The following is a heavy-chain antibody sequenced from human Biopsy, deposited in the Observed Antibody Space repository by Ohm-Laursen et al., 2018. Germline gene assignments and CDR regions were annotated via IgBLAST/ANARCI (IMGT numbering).Heavy chain of an antibody. D-gene: IGHD4-23*01. J-gene: IGHJ4*02. CDR1: GGSFTCHY. CDR3: ARGSNDFGGLYFPR. V-gene: IGHV4-59*11. CDR2: ISYTGYT. Sequence: SVTLSLTCTVSGGSFTCHYWSWIRQPPGKGLEWIGHISYTGYTSYNASLKSLVTISVDTSRNHFSLRLSSLTAADTAVYYCARGSNDFGGLYFPRWGQGTLLTVSS.